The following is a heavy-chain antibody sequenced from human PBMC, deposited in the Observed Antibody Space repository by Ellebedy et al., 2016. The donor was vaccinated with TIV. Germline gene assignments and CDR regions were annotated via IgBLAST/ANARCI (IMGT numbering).Heavy chain of an antibody. V-gene: IGHV3-7*03. J-gene: IGHJ6*02. D-gene: IGHD6-13*01. CDR2: IKQDGSEK. CDR1: GFTFSSYW. Sequence: GESLKISXAASGFTFSSYWMSWVRQAPGKGLEWVANIKQDGSEKYYVDSVKGRFTISRDNAKNSLYLQMNSLRAEDTAVYYCAKEFDSSSWMIGTAFSRFYGMDVWGQGTTVTVSS. CDR3: AKEFDSSSWMIGTAFSRFYGMDV.